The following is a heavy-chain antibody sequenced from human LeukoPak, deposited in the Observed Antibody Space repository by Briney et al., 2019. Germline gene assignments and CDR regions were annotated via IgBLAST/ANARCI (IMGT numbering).Heavy chain of an antibody. D-gene: IGHD4-17*01. CDR1: GYTFTGYY. CDR3: ARDTPSDYGDYVWYYYYGMDV. CDR2: MNPNSGNT. V-gene: IGHV1-8*02. Sequence: ASVKVSCKASGYTFTGYYMHWVRQATGQGLEWMGWMNPNSGNTGYAQKLQGRVTMTTDTSTSTAYMELRSLRSDDTAVYYCARDTPSDYGDYVWYYYYGMDVWGQGTTVTVSS. J-gene: IGHJ6*02.